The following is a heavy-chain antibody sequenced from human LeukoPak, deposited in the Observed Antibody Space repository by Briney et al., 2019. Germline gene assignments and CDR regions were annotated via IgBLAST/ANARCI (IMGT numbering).Heavy chain of an antibody. CDR3: ARVRYSYGSRYFDY. Sequence: SETLSLTCTVSGGSISSYYWSWIRQSPGKGLECIGYIHYTGSTSYNPSLKSRVTISVDTSKNQFSLKLSSVTAADTAVYHCARVRYSYGSRYFDYWGQGTLVTVSS. D-gene: IGHD5-18*01. V-gene: IGHV4-59*08. J-gene: IGHJ4*02. CDR2: IHYTGST. CDR1: GGSISSYY.